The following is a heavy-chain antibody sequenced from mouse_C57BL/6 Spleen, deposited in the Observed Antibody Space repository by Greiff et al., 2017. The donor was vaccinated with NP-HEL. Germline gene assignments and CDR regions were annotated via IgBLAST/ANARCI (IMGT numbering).Heavy chain of an antibody. CDR1: GFTFSDYG. Sequence: DVQLVESGGGLVKPGGSLKLSCAASGFTFSDYGMHWVRQAPEKGLEWVAYISSGSSTIYYADTVKGRFTISRDNAKNTLFLQMTSLRSEDTAMDYCARRRVTTDYAMDYWGQGTSVTVSS. CDR2: ISSGSSTI. V-gene: IGHV5-17*01. CDR3: ARRRVTTDYAMDY. J-gene: IGHJ4*01. D-gene: IGHD2-2*01.